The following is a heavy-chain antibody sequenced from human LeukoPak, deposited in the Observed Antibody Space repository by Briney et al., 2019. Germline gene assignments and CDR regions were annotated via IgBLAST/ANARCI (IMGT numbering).Heavy chain of an antibody. Sequence: ASVKVSCKASGGTFSSYAISWVRQAPGQGLEWMGRIIPILGIANYAQKFQGRVTITADKSTSTAYMELSSLRSEDTAVYYCARHPVVAATRASYFDYWGQGTLVTVSS. V-gene: IGHV1-69*04. CDR3: ARHPVVAATRASYFDY. CDR1: GGTFSSYA. D-gene: IGHD2-15*01. CDR2: IIPILGIA. J-gene: IGHJ4*02.